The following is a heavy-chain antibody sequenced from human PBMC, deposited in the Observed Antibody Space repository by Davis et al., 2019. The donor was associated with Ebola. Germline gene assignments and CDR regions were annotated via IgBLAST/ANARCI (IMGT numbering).Heavy chain of an antibody. CDR3: ARDGGELRGSYYYYYGMDV. D-gene: IGHD3-16*01. J-gene: IGHJ6*04. Sequence: GGSLRLSCAASGFTFSSYAMHWVRQAPGKGLEWVAVISYDGSNKYYADSVKGRFTISRDNSKNTLYLQMNSLRAEDTAVYYCARDGGELRGSYYYYYGMDVWGKGTTVTVSS. CDR2: ISYDGSNK. CDR1: GFTFSSYA. V-gene: IGHV3-30*04.